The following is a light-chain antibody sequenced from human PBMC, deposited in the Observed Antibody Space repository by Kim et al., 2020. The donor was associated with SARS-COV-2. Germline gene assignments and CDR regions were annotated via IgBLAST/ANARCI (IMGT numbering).Light chain of an antibody. CDR3: QQYNSYWM. J-gene: IGKJ1*01. Sequence: SASVGDRVTTTCRASQAIRNDLGWYQQKPGKAPKVLISGASRVHAGVPSRFSGSGDGTEFTLTISSLQPDDFATYYCQQYNSYWMFGQGTKVDIK. CDR1: QAIRND. V-gene: IGKV1-17*01. CDR2: GAS.